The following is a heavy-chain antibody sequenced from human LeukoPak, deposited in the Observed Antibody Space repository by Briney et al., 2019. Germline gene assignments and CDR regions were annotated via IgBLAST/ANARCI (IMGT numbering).Heavy chain of an antibody. CDR1: GFTFSSYW. CDR3: ARFPLV. D-gene: IGHD3-9*01. Sequence: PGGSLRLSCAASGFTFSSYWMNWVRQPPGKGLEWIGEIYHSGSTNYNPSLKSRVTISVDKSKNQFSLKLSSVTAADTAVYYCARFPLVWGQGTLVTASS. V-gene: IGHV4-4*02. J-gene: IGHJ4*02. CDR2: IYHSGST.